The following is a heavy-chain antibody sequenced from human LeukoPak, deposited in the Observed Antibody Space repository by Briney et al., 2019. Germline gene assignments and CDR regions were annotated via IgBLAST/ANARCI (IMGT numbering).Heavy chain of an antibody. CDR1: GFTFDDYA. CDR2: ISWNSGSV. D-gene: IGHD5-18*01. CDR3: AKGSSYSFGYWYFDL. J-gene: IGHJ2*01. Sequence: GGSLRLXCAASGFTFDDYAMHWVRQAPGKGLECVSGISWNSGSVGYADSVKIRFTISRDNAKNSLYLQMNSLRAEDMALYFCAKGSSYSFGYWYFDLWGRGTLVTVSS. V-gene: IGHV3-9*03.